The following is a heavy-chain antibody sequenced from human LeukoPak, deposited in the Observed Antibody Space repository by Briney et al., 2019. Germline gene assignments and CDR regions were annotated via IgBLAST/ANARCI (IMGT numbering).Heavy chain of an antibody. J-gene: IGHJ5*02. CDR3: ARNNSMDCSGGRCYSNWFDP. CDR1: GYSISSGYY. CDR2: IYQCGST. D-gene: IGHD2-15*01. V-gene: IGHV4-38-2*02. Sequence: SETLSLTCTVSGYSISSGYYWGWIRQPPGKGLEWIGSIYQCGSTYYNPSLKSRVTISVDTSKNQFSLKLSSVTAADTALYYCARNNSMDCSGGRCYSNWFDPWGQGTLVTVSS.